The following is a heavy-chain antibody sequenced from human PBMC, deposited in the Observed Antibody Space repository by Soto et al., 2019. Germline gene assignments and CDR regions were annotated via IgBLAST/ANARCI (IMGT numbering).Heavy chain of an antibody. V-gene: IGHV4-59*01. CDR3: VRDVYYDSSGYYFDY. CDR1: GGSISSYY. D-gene: IGHD3-22*01. CDR2: IYYSGST. Sequence: SETLSLTCTVSGGSISSYYWSWIRQPPGKGLEWIGYIYYSGSTTYNPSLKSRVTISVDTSKNQFSLKLSSVTAADTAVYYCVRDVYYDSSGYYFDYWGQGTLVTVSS. J-gene: IGHJ4*02.